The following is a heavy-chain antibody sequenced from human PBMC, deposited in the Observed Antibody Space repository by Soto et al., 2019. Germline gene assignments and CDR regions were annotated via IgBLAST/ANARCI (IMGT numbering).Heavy chain of an antibody. CDR2: IYYGGSS. V-gene: IGHV4-39*01. Sequence: SGTLSLTCVVSGVSISSSSYYWGWIRQPPGKGLEWIGTIYYGGSSYSNPSLKNRVTISLDTSKNQFSLTLTSVTAADTAVHCCARHGSYWGQGTLVTVSS. J-gene: IGHJ4*02. CDR1: GVSISSSSYY. CDR3: ARHGSY.